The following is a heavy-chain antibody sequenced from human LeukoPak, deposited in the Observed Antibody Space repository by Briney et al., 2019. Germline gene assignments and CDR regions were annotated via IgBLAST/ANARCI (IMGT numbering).Heavy chain of an antibody. CDR1: GVSFSSYY. Sequence: SETLSLTCTVSGVSFSSYYWTWIRQPPGKGLEWIGRIFSSGNTNYNPSLESRVTMSIDTSKNQFSLKLTSVTAADTAVYYCARERGNLRGDAFDIWGQGTMVTVSS. J-gene: IGHJ3*02. CDR3: ARERGNLRGDAFDI. CDR2: IFSSGNT. V-gene: IGHV4-4*07. D-gene: IGHD1-26*01.